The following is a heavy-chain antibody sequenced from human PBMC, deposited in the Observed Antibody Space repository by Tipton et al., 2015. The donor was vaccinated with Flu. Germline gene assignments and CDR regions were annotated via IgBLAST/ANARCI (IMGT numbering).Heavy chain of an antibody. D-gene: IGHD6-13*01. J-gene: IGHJ4*02. CDR1: GFTFTNYA. Sequence: CAASGFTFTNYAMTWLRQAPGKGLEWVSTISGSGADTYYADSVKGRFTISRDNPKNTLSLQMNGLRAEDTAVYYCERGGRLQLSDYWGQGTLVTVFS. CDR2: ISGSGADT. V-gene: IGHV3-23*01. CDR3: ERGGRLQLSDY.